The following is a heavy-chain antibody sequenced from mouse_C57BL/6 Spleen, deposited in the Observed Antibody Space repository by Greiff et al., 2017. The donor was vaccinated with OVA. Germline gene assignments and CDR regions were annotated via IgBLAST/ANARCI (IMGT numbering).Heavy chain of an antibody. J-gene: IGHJ3*01. V-gene: IGHV1-39*01. CDR2: INPNYGTT. CDR1: GYSFTDYN. CDR3: ARENEGYGKRFAY. Sequence: VHVKQSGPELVKPGASVKISCKASGYSFTDYNMNWVKQSNGKSLEWIGVINPNYGTTSYNQKFKGKATLTVDQSSSTAYMQLNSLTSEDSAVYYCARENEGYGKRFAYWGQGTLVTVSA. D-gene: IGHD2-1*01.